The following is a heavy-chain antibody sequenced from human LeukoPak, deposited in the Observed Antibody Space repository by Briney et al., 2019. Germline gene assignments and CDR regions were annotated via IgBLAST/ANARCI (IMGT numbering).Heavy chain of an antibody. CDR2: IYHRGST. D-gene: IGHD6-19*01. CDR1: GGSISSYY. V-gene: IGHV4-59*01. CDR3: ARALYSSGWMGYYYYMDV. Sequence: SETLSLTCTVSGGSISSYYWSWIRQPPGKGLEWIGYIYHRGSTNYNPSLKSRVTISVDTSKNQFSLKLSSVTAADTAVYYCARALYSSGWMGYYYYMDVWGKGTTVTISS. J-gene: IGHJ6*03.